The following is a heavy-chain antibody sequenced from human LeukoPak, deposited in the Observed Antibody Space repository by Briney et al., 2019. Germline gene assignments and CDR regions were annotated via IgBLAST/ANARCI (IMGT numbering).Heavy chain of an antibody. J-gene: IGHJ5*02. D-gene: IGHD2-2*01. CDR1: GFSLSTSGVG. CDR3: ARLYCSSTSCYRPYNWLDP. V-gene: IGHV2-5*01. CDR2: IYWNDDK. Sequence: SGPTLVNPTQTLTLTCTFSGFSLSTSGVGVGWIRQPPGKALEWLALIYWNDDKRYSPSLKSRLTITKDTSKNQVVLTMTNMDPVDTATYYCARLYCSSTSCYRPYNWLDPWGQGTLVTVSS.